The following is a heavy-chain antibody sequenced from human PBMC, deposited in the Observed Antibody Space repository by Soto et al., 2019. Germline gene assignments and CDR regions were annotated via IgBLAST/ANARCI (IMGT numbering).Heavy chain of an antibody. Sequence: QVQLVQSGAEVRKPGASVKVSCKASGYTFSIYGMSWVRQAPGQGLDWIGWITAYNGNTDYAPKVQDRVTMTTDTPTKTAYMELRSLRSDDTAVYYCARHAYCSGGTCYSEDGMDVWGQGTTVIVSS. CDR2: ITAYNGNT. CDR1: GYTFSIYG. J-gene: IGHJ6*02. D-gene: IGHD2-15*01. CDR3: ARHAYCSGGTCYSEDGMDV. V-gene: IGHV1-18*01.